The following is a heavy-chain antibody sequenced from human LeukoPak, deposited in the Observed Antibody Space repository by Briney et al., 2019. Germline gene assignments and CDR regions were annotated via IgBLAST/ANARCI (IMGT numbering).Heavy chain of an antibody. V-gene: IGHV3-74*01. Sequence: PGGSLRLSCAASGFTFSSYWMHWVRQAPGKGLVWVSRINTDGSSTSYADSVKGRFTISRDNAKNTLYLQMNSLRAEDTAVYYCARDLFRPRTYYDILTGYYTPRMAWGKGTTVTVSS. CDR2: INTDGSST. J-gene: IGHJ6*04. CDR3: ARDLFRPRTYYDILTGYYTPRMA. D-gene: IGHD3-9*01. CDR1: GFTFSSYW.